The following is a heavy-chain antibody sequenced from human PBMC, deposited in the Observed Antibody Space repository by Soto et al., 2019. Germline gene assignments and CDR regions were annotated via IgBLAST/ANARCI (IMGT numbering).Heavy chain of an antibody. V-gene: IGHV1-69*13. D-gene: IGHD3-10*01. J-gene: IGHJ6*02. CDR3: ARDLWTPYYGMDV. Sequence: SVKVSCKASGGTFSSYAISWVRQAPGQGLEWMGGIIPIFGTTNYAQKFQGRVTITADESTSTAYMELSSLRSEDTAVYYCARDLWTPYYGMDVWGQGTTVTVSS. CDR2: IIPIFGTT. CDR1: GGTFSSYA.